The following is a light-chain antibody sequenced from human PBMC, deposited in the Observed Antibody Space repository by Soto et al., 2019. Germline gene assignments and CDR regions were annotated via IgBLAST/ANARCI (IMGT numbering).Light chain of an antibody. Sequence: SELTRAVYGNRSHRQSVPITRNRTSSDVGGYNFVSWYQHHPGKVPRLMIYEVNKRPSGVPDRFSGSKSGNTASLTVSGLQAEQKADYDCSSHAGNNTFVVRTGTTAPS. J-gene: IGLJ1*01. CDR1: SSDVGGYNF. V-gene: IGLV2-8*02. CDR2: EVN. CDR3: SSHAGNNTFV.